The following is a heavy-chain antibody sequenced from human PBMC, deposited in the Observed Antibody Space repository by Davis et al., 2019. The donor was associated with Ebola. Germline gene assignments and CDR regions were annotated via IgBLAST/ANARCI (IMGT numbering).Heavy chain of an antibody. J-gene: IGHJ4*02. D-gene: IGHD5-24*01. CDR2: IFPGDSDT. V-gene: IGHV5-51*01. CDR1: GYSFTTYW. CDR3: ARGTDGYNPGGYFDS. Sequence: GESLKIPCKGSGYSFTTYWIVWVRQMPGKGLECMGIIFPGDSDTRYSPSFQGQVTISTDKSITTAYLQWSSLKASDTAMYYCARGTDGYNPGGYFDSWGQGTLVTASS.